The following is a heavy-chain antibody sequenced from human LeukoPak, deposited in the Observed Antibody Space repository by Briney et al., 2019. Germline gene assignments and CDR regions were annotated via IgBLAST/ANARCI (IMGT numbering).Heavy chain of an antibody. Sequence: ASVKVSCKASGYTFTGYYMHWVRQAPGQGLEWTGWINPNSGGTNYAQKFQGRVTMTRDTSISTAYMELSRLRSDDTAVYYCARGWKRYSSGWYQGYWGQGTLVTVSS. CDR1: GYTFTGYY. CDR3: ARGWKRYSSGWYQGY. D-gene: IGHD6-19*01. J-gene: IGHJ4*02. V-gene: IGHV1-2*02. CDR2: INPNSGGT.